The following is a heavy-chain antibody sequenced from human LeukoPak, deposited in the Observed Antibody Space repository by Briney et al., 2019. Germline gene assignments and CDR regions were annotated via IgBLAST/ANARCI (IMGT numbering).Heavy chain of an antibody. CDR3: ARRGIDSSGYYSMDYFDY. D-gene: IGHD3-22*01. J-gene: IGHJ4*02. CDR1: GYSFTSYW. CDR2: IYPGDSDT. Sequence: HGESLKISCKGSGYSFTSYWIGWVRQMPGKGLEWMGIIYPGDSDTRYSPSFQGQVTISADKSISTAYLQWSSLKASDTAMYYRARRGIDSSGYYSMDYFDYWGQGTLVTVSS. V-gene: IGHV5-51*01.